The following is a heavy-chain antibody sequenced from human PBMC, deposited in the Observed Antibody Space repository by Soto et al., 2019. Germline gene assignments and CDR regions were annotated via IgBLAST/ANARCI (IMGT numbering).Heavy chain of an antibody. CDR3: ASGSSCYFYYDYYGMDV. Sequence: GGSLRLSCAASGFTVSSNYMSWVRQAPGKGLEWVSVIYSGGSTYYADSVKGRFTISRDNSKNTLYLQMNSLRAEDTAVYYCASGSSCYFYYDYYGMDVWGQGTMVTVSS. J-gene: IGHJ6*02. CDR1: GFTVSSNY. CDR2: IYSGGST. V-gene: IGHV3-53*01. D-gene: IGHD3-22*01.